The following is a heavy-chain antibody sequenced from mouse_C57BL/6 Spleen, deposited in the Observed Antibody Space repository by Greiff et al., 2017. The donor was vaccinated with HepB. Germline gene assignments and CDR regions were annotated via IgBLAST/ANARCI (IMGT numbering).Heavy chain of an antibody. CDR1: GFSLTSYG. J-gene: IGHJ3*01. V-gene: IGHV2-6*01. Sequence: VQVVESGPGLVAPSQSLSITCTVSGFSLTSYGVDWVRQSPGKGLEWLGVIWGVGSTNYNSALKSRLSISKDNSKSQVVLKMNSLQTDDTAMYYCASGRDYDGFAYWGQGTLVTVSA. CDR3: ASGRDYDGFAY. D-gene: IGHD2-4*01. CDR2: IWGVGST.